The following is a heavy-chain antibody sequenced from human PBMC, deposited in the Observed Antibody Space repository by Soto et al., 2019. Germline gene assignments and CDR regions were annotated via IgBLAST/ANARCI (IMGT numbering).Heavy chain of an antibody. CDR3: VRGGGVGVAGSAAFDM. V-gene: IGHV1-2*02. J-gene: IGHJ3*02. CDR1: GYPVTAYY. Sequence: QLHLVQSGAVVKKPGASVTVSCSASGYPVTAYYMHWVRQAPGRGLEWMGGINPATGAAKYTQTFQGRVNMARDPSTSTVFMELSGLTSEDTAVFYCVRGGGVGVAGSAAFDMWGQGTLVTVSS. CDR2: INPATGAA. D-gene: IGHD3-3*01.